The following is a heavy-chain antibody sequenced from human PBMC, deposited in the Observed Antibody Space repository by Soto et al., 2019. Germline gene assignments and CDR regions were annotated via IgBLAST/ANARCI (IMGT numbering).Heavy chain of an antibody. J-gene: IGHJ4*02. CDR1: GYTFTASG. Sequence: ASVKVSCKASGYTFTASGISWVRQAPGQGLEWMGWTSIYNGHTEYSPKFLGRVVMTTDTSADTAYLELRSLRPDDAALYYCARWDDHGASDQYHFDHWGQGTLVTVSS. CDR2: TSIYNGHT. D-gene: IGHD4-17*01. V-gene: IGHV1-18*01. CDR3: ARWDDHGASDQYHFDH.